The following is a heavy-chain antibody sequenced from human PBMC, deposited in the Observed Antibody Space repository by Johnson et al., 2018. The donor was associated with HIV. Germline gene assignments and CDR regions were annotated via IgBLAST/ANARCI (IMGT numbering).Heavy chain of an antibody. J-gene: IGHJ3*02. CDR1: GFTFSSYA. CDR2: ISYDGSDK. D-gene: IGHD2-8*01. CDR3: ARSVNAGRPFDI. Sequence: QVQLVESGGGVVQPGRSLRLSCAASGFTFSSYAMHWVRQDPAKGLEWVAVISYDGSDKYYADSVKGRFTISRDSSKNTLYLQMNSLRAEDTAVYYCARSVNAGRPFDIWGQGTLVTVSS. V-gene: IGHV3-30*04.